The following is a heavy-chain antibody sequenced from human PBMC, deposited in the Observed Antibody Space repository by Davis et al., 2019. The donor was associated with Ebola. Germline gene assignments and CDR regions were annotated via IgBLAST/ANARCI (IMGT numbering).Heavy chain of an antibody. CDR2: IHYSGTT. D-gene: IGHD2-2*01. J-gene: IGHJ5*02. V-gene: IGHV4-59*12. Sequence: MPSETLSLTCTVSGGSISTYYWTWIRQPPGKGLDWIGYIHYSGTTNYNPSLKSRVTMSVDTSKNQFSLKLSSVTAADTAVYYCARAVYVYQLRWFDPWGQGTLATVSS. CDR3: ARAVYVYQLRWFDP. CDR1: GGSISTYY.